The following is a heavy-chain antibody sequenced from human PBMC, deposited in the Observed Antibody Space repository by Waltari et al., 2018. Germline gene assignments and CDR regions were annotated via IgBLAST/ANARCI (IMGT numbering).Heavy chain of an antibody. Sequence: EVQLVESGGNLIQPGGSLRLSCASSGFTVRTTYFSGVRQAPGKGLDWVSIIYSGGNTYYAGSVKGRFTISRDNYKNMVYLEMNSLRAEDTAVYYCAKQSPSYTRGWYPLESWGPGTLVTVSP. V-gene: IGHV3-53*01. CDR3: AKQSPSYTRGWYPLES. CDR1: GFTVRTTY. CDR2: IYSGGNT. J-gene: IGHJ4*02. D-gene: IGHD6-19*01.